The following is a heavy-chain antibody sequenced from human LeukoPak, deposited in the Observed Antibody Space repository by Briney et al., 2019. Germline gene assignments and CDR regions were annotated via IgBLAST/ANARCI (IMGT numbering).Heavy chain of an antibody. CDR1: GGSISNTSYY. CDR2: IYYSGSA. Sequence: SETLSLTCTVSGGSISNTSYYWGWIRQPPGKGLEWMGSIYYSGSAYYNPSLKSRVTISIDTSKSQFSLKLTSVTAADTAVYYCALNTVTTLLAYWGQGTLVTVSP. V-gene: IGHV4-39*01. D-gene: IGHD4-17*01. J-gene: IGHJ4*02. CDR3: ALNTVTTLLAY.